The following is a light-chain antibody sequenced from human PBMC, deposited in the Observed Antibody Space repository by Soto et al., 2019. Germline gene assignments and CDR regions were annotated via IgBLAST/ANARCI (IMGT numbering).Light chain of an antibody. V-gene: IGLV2-14*01. CDR3: SSYASSSSYA. CDR2: EVR. Sequence: QSALTQPASVSGSPGQSITISCTGTSSDVGGYNHVSWYQQHPGKAPKLIIFEVRNRPSGVSDRFSASKSGNTASLTISGLQTEDEAVYYCSSYASSSSYAFGTGTKVPVL. CDR1: SSDVGGYNH. J-gene: IGLJ1*01.